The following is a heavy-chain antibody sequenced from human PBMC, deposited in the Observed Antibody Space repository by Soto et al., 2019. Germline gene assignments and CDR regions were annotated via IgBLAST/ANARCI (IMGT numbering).Heavy chain of an antibody. V-gene: IGHV4-31*03. Sequence: SETLSLACTVSGGSISSGGYYWSWIRQHPGKGLEWIGYIYYSGTTYYNPSLKSRVTMSVDTSKNQFSLKLTSVTAVDTAVYYCARILSNSWFDSWGQATPVTVSS. D-gene: IGHD2-15*01. J-gene: IGHJ5*01. CDR3: ARILSNSWFDS. CDR1: GGSISSGGYY. CDR2: IYYSGTT.